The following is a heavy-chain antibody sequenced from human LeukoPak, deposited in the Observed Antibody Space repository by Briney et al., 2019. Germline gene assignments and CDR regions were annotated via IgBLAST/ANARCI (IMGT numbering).Heavy chain of an antibody. CDR2: IDPNDSDT. V-gene: IGHV5-51*01. CDR1: GYRFTSYW. J-gene: IGHJ2*01. Sequence: PGESLKISCKGSGYRFTSYWNGWVRQMPGKGLEWMGIIDPNDSDTRYSPSFQGQVTISADRSISTAYLQWSSLKASDTAMYYCASRSGYSNGYGVYFDLWGRGTLVTVSS. D-gene: IGHD5-18*01. CDR3: ASRSGYSNGYGVYFDL.